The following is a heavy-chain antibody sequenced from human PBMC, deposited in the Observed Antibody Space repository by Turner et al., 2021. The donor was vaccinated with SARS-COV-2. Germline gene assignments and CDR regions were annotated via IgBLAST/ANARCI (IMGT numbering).Heavy chain of an antibody. CDR1: GFTFSSYS. D-gene: IGHD2-2*01. CDR3: ARDHRPVVVPAAKRAGSYYYGMDV. CDR2: ISSSSSYI. V-gene: IGHV3-21*01. Sequence: EVQLVESGGGLVKPGGSLRLSCAGSGFTFSSYSMNWVRQAPGKVLEWVSSISSSSSYIYYADSVKGRFTISRDNAKNSLYLQMNSLRAEDTAVYYCARDHRPVVVPAAKRAGSYYYGMDVWGQGTTVTVSS. J-gene: IGHJ6*02.